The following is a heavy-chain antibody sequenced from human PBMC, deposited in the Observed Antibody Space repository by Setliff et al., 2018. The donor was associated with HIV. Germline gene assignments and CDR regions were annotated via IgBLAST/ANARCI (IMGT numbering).Heavy chain of an antibody. V-gene: IGHV4-39*01. CDR1: GDSINSVTSY. CDR2: IYYTGYT. Sequence: SETLSLTCTVSGDSINSVTSYWGGFRQSPGKGLEWIGTIYYTGYTFNNQTLTSRVTMSVDTSKSQFSLKLQSVTAADTAIYYCARHTAVNVSPSGLGYYYIDVWAKGTSVTVSS. D-gene: IGHD3-9*01. J-gene: IGHJ6*03. CDR3: ARHTAVNVSPSGLGYYYIDV.